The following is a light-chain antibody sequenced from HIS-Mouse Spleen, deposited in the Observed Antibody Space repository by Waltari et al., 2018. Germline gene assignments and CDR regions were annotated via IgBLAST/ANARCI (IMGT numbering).Light chain of an antibody. V-gene: IGLV2-23*01. J-gene: IGLJ2*01. CDR2: EGS. Sequence: HSSLTHPSSFSLSPGQSLTISCTGTSSDVGSYNLFSWYQQHPGKAPKLMIYEGSKRPSGVSNRFSGSKSGNTASLTISGLQAEDEADYYCCSYAGSSTLVFGGGTKLTVL. CDR3: CSYAGSSTLV. CDR1: SSDVGSYNL.